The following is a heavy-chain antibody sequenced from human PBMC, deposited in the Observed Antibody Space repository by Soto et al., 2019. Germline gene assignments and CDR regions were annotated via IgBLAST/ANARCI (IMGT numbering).Heavy chain of an antibody. D-gene: IGHD3-22*01. V-gene: IGHV4-30-4*01. CDR2: IYYSGST. J-gene: IGHJ4*02. Sequence: TLSLTCTVSGGSISSGDYYWSWIRQPPGKGLEWIGYIYYSGSTYYNPSLKSRVTISVDTSKNQFSLKLSSVTAADTAVYYCARVWYDSSGYYDYWGQGTLVTVSS. CDR1: GGSISSGDYY. CDR3: ARVWYDSSGYYDY.